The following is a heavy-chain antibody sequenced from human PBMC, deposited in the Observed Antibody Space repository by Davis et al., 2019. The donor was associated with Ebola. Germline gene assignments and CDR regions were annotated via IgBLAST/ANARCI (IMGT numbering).Heavy chain of an antibody. CDR1: GFTFSSYW. CDR3: AKGSGSGSYPGRTVDH. V-gene: IGHV3-7*01. D-gene: IGHD3-10*01. Sequence: GESLKISCAASGFTFSSYWMSWVRQAPGKGLEWVANIKQDGSEKYYVDSVKGRFTISRDNAKNSLYLQMNSLRDEDTAVYYCAKGSGSGSYPGRTVDHWGQGTLVTVSS. CDR2: IKQDGSEK. J-gene: IGHJ4*02.